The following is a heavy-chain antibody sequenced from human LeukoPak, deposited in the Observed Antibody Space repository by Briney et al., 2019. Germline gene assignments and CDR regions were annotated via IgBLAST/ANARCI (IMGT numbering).Heavy chain of an antibody. CDR3: ARGQMIGTFDI. CDR1: GFTVTNNY. J-gene: IGHJ3*02. CDR2: IYSGGNT. D-gene: IGHD3-16*01. V-gene: IGHV3-66*01. Sequence: GGSLRLSCAASGFTVTNNYMSWVRQAPGKGLEWVSVIYSGGNTYYADSVKGRFTISRDNSKNTLYLQMNSLRAEDTAVYYCARGQMIGTFDIWGQGTMVTVSS.